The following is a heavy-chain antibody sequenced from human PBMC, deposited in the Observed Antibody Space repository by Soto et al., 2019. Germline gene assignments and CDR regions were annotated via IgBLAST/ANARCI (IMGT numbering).Heavy chain of an antibody. V-gene: IGHV3-15*07. CDR3: STDSHFSSVFVRHDY. J-gene: IGHJ4*01. D-gene: IGHD3-10*01. CDR1: GVTSIDAW. Sequence: GGSLRHSCAASGVTSIDAWINWVRQAPGMGLEWVGRIKSIRDGGTTDFAAPVKARFAISRDDSKNMVYLQINSLNTEDTAVYYCSTDSHFSSVFVRHDYWGHGTLVTVSS. CDR2: IKSIRDGGTT.